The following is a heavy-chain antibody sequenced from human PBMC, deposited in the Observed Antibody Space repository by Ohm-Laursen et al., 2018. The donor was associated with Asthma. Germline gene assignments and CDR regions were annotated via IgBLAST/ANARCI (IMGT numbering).Heavy chain of an antibody. Sequence: SLRLSCAASGFTFSNFGMHWLRQAPGKGLEWLALISDDGGQKHYGESVKGRFTISRDNSKSTVFLDMTSLKDEDTGLYFCAKDEGKVKNWFDPWGQGTPVTVSS. J-gene: IGHJ5*02. D-gene: IGHD2/OR15-2a*01. V-gene: IGHV3-30*18. CDR1: GFTFSNFG. CDR3: AKDEGKVKNWFDP. CDR2: ISDDGGQK.